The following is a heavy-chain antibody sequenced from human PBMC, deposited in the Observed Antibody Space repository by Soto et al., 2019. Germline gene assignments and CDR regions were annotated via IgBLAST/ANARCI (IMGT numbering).Heavy chain of an antibody. CDR2: ISYDGSNK. CDR3: AKAIPRGSYYFDY. J-gene: IGHJ4*02. V-gene: IGHV3-30*18. CDR1: GFTFSSYG. D-gene: IGHD2-15*01. Sequence: GGSLRLSCAASGFTFSSYGMHWVRQAPGKGLEWVAVISYDGSNKYYADSVKGRFTISRDNSKNTLYLQMNSLRAEDTAVYYCAKAIPRGSYYFDYWGQGTLVTVSS.